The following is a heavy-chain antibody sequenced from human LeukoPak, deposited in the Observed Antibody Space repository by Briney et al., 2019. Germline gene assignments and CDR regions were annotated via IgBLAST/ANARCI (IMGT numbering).Heavy chain of an antibody. J-gene: IGHJ4*02. CDR2: IYYSGST. D-gene: IGHD2-15*01. CDR1: GGSISSSSYY. CDR3: ASLTPNCSGGTCYPYD. Sequence: PSETLSLTCTVSGGSISSSSYYWGWIRQPPGKGLEWIGSIYYSGSTYYNPSLKSRVTISVDTSKNQFSLKLSSVTAADTAVYYCASLTPNCSGGTCYPYDWGRGTLVTVSS. V-gene: IGHV4-39*01.